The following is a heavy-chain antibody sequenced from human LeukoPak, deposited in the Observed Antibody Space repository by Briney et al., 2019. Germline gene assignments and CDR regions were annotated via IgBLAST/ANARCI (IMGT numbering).Heavy chain of an antibody. CDR1: GFTFSSYA. CDR3: AKDYYGSSGYANPFFDY. D-gene: IGHD3-22*01. V-gene: IGHV3-23*01. CDR2: ISGSGGST. J-gene: IGHJ4*02. Sequence: GALSLSCAASGFTFSSYAMSWVRQAPGKGLEWVSAISGSGGSTYYTDSVTGRFTISRDNSKNTLYLQMNSLRAEDPAVYYCAKDYYGSSGYANPFFDYWGQGTLVTVSS.